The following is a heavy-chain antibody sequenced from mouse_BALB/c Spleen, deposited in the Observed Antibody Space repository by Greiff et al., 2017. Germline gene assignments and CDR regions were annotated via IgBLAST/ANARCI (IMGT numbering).Heavy chain of an antibody. CDR3: ARGAYYGH. J-gene: IGHJ4*01. CDR2: ISYSGST. Sequence: EVKLMESGPGLVKPSQSLSLTCTVTGYSITSDYAWNWIRQFPGNKLEWMGYISYSGSTSYNPSLKSRISITRDTSKNQFFLQLNSVTTEDTATYYCARGAYYGHWGQGTSVTVSS. CDR1: GYSITSDYA. D-gene: IGHD2-10*01. V-gene: IGHV3-2*02.